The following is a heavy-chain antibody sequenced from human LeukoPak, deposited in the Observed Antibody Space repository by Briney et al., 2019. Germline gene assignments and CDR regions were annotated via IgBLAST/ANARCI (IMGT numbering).Heavy chain of an antibody. Sequence: PGGTLRLSCAASGFTFSSFGMSWVRQAPGKGLEWVSDISGSGGSTYYADSVKGRFTISRDNSKNTLYLQMNSLRAEDTALYYCAKTGGIAAAHWGQGTLVTVSS. D-gene: IGHD6-13*01. V-gene: IGHV3-23*01. J-gene: IGHJ4*02. CDR2: ISGSGGST. CDR3: AKTGGIAAAH. CDR1: GFTFSSFG.